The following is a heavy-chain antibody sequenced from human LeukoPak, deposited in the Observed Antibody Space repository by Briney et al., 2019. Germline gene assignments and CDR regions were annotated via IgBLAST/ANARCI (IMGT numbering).Heavy chain of an antibody. V-gene: IGHV4-59*01. J-gene: IGHJ2*01. D-gene: IGHD6-13*01. CDR1: GGSITSYY. CDR3: ARGMPASGTGWYFDF. Sequence: PSETLSLTCTVSGGSITSYYCNWIRQPPGKGLEWIGYIFYTGPTNYSPALKSRITLSVDTSKNRFSLKLTSVAAADTAVYYCARGMPASGTGWYFDFWGRGTLVTVSS. CDR2: IFYTGPT.